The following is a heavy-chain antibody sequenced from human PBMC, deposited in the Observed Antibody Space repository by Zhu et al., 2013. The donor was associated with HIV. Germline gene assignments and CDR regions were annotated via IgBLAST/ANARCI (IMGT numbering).Heavy chain of an antibody. V-gene: IGHV3-9*01. CDR3: AKDIYSGSHGQLYYYYGMDV. D-gene: IGHD3-22*01. Sequence: EVQLVESGGGLVQPGRSLRLSCAASGFTFDDYAMHWVRQAPGKGLEWVSGISWNSGSIGYADSVKGRFTISRDNAKNSLYLQMNSLRAEDTALYYCAKDIYSGSHGQLYYYYGMDVWGQGTTVTVS. CDR1: GFTFDDYA. CDR2: ISWNSGSI. J-gene: IGHJ6*02.